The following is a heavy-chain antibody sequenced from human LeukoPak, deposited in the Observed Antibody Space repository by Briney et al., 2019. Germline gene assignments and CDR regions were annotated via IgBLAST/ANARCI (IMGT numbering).Heavy chain of an antibody. CDR3: ARNGYTKSWTHLDY. D-gene: IGHD3/OR15-3a*01. Sequence: PSETLSLTCTVSSGSIRSYHWAWIRQPAGKELEWIGRIYTTGDTDYNPSLKSRVTMSVDTSKNQFSLNLRSVTTPDTAFYYCARNGYTKSWTHLDYWGQGILVSVSS. V-gene: IGHV4-4*07. CDR2: IYTTGDT. CDR1: SGSIRSYH. J-gene: IGHJ4*02.